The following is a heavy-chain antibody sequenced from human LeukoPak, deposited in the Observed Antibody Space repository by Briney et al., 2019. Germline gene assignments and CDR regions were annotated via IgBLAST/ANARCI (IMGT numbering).Heavy chain of an antibody. D-gene: IGHD4-23*01. CDR1: GFTLSSYA. J-gene: IGHJ3*02. CDR2: ISYDGSNK. V-gene: IGHV3-30-3*01. CDR3: ARESARAVASDAFDI. Sequence: GRSLSLSCAASGFTLSSYAMHWVRQAPGKGLEGVAVISYDGSNKYYADSVKGRFTISRDNSKDTLYLQMTSLRAEDTAVYYCARESARAVASDAFDIWGQGTMVTVSS.